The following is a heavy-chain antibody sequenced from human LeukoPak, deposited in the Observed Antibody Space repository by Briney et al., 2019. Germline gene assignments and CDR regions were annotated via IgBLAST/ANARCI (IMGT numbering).Heavy chain of an antibody. CDR2: ISGSGYNT. D-gene: IGHD3-3*01. CDR1: GFTFSSYS. Sequence: GGSLRLSCAASGFTFSSYSMNWVRQAPGKGLQWVSSISGSGYNTYSADSVKGRFTISRDNSKNKLYLQMNSMRAEDMAIYYCAKERGDFWSAFDCWGQGTQVTVSS. V-gene: IGHV3-23*01. J-gene: IGHJ4*02. CDR3: AKERGDFWSAFDC.